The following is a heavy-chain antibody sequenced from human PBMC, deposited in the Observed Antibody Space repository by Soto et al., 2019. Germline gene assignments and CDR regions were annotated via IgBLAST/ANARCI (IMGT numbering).Heavy chain of an antibody. D-gene: IGHD4-17*01. Sequence: QVQLVQSGAEVKKPGSSVKVSCKASGGTFSSYTISWVRQAPGQGLEWMGRIIPILGIANYAQKFQGRVTITADKSTSTAYMELSSRRSEDTAVYYCARTTTVTTMVDYWGQGTLVTVSS. CDR1: GGTFSSYT. J-gene: IGHJ4*02. CDR3: ARTTTVTTMVDY. V-gene: IGHV1-69*02. CDR2: IIPILGIA.